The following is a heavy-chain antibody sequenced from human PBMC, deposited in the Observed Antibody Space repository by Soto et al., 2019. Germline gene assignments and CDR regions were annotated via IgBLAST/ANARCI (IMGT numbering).Heavy chain of an antibody. CDR3: AKDLGYYGSGSYYDY. J-gene: IGHJ4*02. CDR1: GFTFSSYA. V-gene: IGHV3-23*01. CDR2: ISGSGGST. D-gene: IGHD3-10*01. Sequence: GGSLRLSCAASGFTFSSYAMSWVRQAPGKGLEWVSAISGSGGSTYYADSVKGRFTISRDNSKNTLYLQMNSLRAEDTAVYYCAKDLGYYGSGSYYDYWGQGTLVTVSS.